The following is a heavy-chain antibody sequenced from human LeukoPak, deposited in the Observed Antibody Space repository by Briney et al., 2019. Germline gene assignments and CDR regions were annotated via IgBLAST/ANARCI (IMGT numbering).Heavy chain of an antibody. CDR2: ITAYGAGI. V-gene: IGHV3-23*01. Sequence: PGGSLRLSCAVSGITFGSFAMSWVRQTPEKGLEWLGFITAYGAGICYGPSENGRSTISRDNSNNTLYLQINSLRVDDTAIYYCATGPRSGSFQFWGRGTQVIVSS. D-gene: IGHD3-10*01. J-gene: IGHJ4*02. CDR1: GITFGSFA. CDR3: ATGPRSGSFQF.